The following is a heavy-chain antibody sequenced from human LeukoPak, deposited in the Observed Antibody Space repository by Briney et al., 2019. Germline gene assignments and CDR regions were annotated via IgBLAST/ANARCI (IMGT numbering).Heavy chain of an antibody. CDR1: GYTSSSDA. D-gene: IGHD3-10*01. Sequence: GGSLRLSCAASGYTSSSDAMSWVPPAPQKGLEWVSAISGSGGSTYYADSVKGRFTISRDNSKNTLYLQMNSLRAEDTAVYYCAKGSMVGVLCCFDYWGQGTLVTVSS. V-gene: IGHV3-23*01. J-gene: IGHJ4*02. CDR2: ISGSGGST. CDR3: AKGSMVGVLCCFDY.